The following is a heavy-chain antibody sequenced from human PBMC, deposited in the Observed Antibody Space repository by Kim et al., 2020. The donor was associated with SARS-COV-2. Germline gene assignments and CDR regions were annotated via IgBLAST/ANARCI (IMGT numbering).Heavy chain of an antibody. J-gene: IGHJ5*02. D-gene: IGHD3-3*01. V-gene: IGHV3-30-3*01. CDR2: ISYDGSNK. CDR3: ARDLSHGFLEWFYDRHRPVQNWFEP. CDR1: GFTFSSYA. Sequence: GGSLRLSCAASGFTFSSYAMHWVRQAPGKGLEWVAVISYDGSNKYYADSVKGRFTISRDNSKNTLYLQMNSLRAEDTAVYYCARDLSHGFLEWFYDRHRPVQNWFEPWGQGTLVTVSS.